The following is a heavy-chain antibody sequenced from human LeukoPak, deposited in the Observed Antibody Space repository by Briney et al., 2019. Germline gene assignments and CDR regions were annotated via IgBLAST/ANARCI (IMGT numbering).Heavy chain of an antibody. CDR1: GFTFSSYS. V-gene: IGHV3-7*01. D-gene: IGHD1-26*01. CDR2: IKKDGSEK. CDR3: ASSGSYRFDY. Sequence: QSGGSLRLSCAASGFTFSSYSMNWVRQAPGKGLEWVAIIKKDGSEKYYVDSMKGRFTISRDNAKNSLYLQMNSLRDEDTAVYYCASSGSYRFDYWGQGTLVTVSS. J-gene: IGHJ4*02.